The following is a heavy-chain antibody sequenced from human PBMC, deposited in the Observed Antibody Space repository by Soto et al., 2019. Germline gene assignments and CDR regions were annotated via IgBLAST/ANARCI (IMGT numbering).Heavy chain of an antibody. CDR3: ARDWSITMIVEDAFDI. D-gene: IGHD3-22*01. Sequence: SGGSLRLSCAASGFTFSSYWMSWVRQAPGKGLEWVANIKQDGSEKYYVDSVKGRFTISRDNAKNSLYLQMNSLRAEDTAVYYCARDWSITMIVEDAFDIWGQGTMVTVSS. V-gene: IGHV3-7*03. CDR2: IKQDGSEK. J-gene: IGHJ3*02. CDR1: GFTFSSYW.